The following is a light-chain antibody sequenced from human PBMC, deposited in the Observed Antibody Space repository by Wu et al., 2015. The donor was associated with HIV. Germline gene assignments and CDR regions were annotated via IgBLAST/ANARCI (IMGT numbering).Light chain of an antibody. J-gene: IGKJ1*01. CDR3: QQYGSSQWT. CDR1: QSVSSN. Sequence: EVVMTQSPATLSVSPGERATLSCRASQSVSSNFAWYQQKPGQAPRLLIYSASTRATGIPARFSGSGSGTEFTLTISRLEPEDFAVYYCQQYGSSQWTFGQGTKVEIK. V-gene: IGKV3-15*01. CDR2: SAS.